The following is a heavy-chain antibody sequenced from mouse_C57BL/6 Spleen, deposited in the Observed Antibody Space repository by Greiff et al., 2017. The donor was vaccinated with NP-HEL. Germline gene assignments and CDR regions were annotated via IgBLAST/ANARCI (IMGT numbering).Heavy chain of an antibody. J-gene: IGHJ2*01. V-gene: IGHV5-4*01. CDR3: ARDRSGLRGQDY. CDR2: ISDGGSYT. CDR1: GFTFSSYA. D-gene: IGHD3-3*01. Sequence: EVQRVESGGGLVKPGGSLKLSCAASGFTFSSYAMSWVRQTPEKRLEWVATISDGGSYTYYPDNVKGRFTISRDNAKNNLYLQMSHLKSEDTAMYYCARDRSGLRGQDYWGQGTTLTVSS.